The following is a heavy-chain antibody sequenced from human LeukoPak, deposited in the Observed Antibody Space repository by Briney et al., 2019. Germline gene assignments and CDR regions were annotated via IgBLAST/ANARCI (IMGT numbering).Heavy chain of an antibody. CDR1: GFTFSSYA. D-gene: IGHD1-26*01. CDR2: ISGSGGST. V-gene: IGHV3-23*01. J-gene: IGHJ4*02. CDR3: ARSGARELLFDY. Sequence: GGSLRLSCAASGFTFSSYAMSWVRQAPGKGLEWVSAISGSGGSTYYADSVKGRFTISRHNSKNTLYLQMNSLRAEDTAVYYCARSGARELLFDYWGQGTLVTVS.